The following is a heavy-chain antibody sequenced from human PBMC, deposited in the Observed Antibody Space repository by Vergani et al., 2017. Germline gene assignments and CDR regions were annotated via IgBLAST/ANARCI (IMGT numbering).Heavy chain of an antibody. J-gene: IGHJ6*02. V-gene: IGHV4-34*01. CDR2: INHSGST. CDR1: GGSFSGYY. CDR3: ARLLDSSGYRMDV. Sequence: QVQLQQWGAGLLKPSETLSLTCAVYGGSFSGYYWSWIRQPPGKGLEWIGEINHSGSTNYNPSLKSRVTISVDTSKNQFSLKLSSVTAADTAVYYCARLLDSSGYRMDVWGQGTTVTVSS. D-gene: IGHD3-22*01.